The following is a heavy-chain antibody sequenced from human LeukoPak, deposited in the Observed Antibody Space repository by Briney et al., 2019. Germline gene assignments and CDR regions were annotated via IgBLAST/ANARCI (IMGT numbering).Heavy chain of an antibody. V-gene: IGHV3-73*01. CDR3: AKGSLPFGVVTSDAFDI. Sequence: GGSLRLSCAASGFTFSGSAIHWVRQTSGKGLEWVGHIRSKPLNYATAYGASVKGRFTISRDDSKNTAYLQMNSLRAEDMALYYCAKGSLPFGVVTSDAFDIWGQGTMVTVSS. CDR1: GFTFSGSA. CDR2: IRSKPLNYAT. J-gene: IGHJ3*02. D-gene: IGHD3-3*01.